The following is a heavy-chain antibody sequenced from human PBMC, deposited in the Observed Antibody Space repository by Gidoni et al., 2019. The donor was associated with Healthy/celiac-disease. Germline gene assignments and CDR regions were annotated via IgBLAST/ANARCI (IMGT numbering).Heavy chain of an antibody. J-gene: IGHJ4*02. CDR2: ISYDGSNK. CDR1: GFTFSSYA. CDR3: ARALDIVATDFDY. Sequence: QVQLVESGGGVVQHGRSLRLSCAASGFTFSSYAMHWVRQAPGKGLEWVAVISYDGSNKYYADSVKGRFTISRDNSKNTLYLQMNSLRADDTAVYYCARALDIVATDFDYWGQGTLVTVSS. V-gene: IGHV3-30-3*01. D-gene: IGHD5-12*01.